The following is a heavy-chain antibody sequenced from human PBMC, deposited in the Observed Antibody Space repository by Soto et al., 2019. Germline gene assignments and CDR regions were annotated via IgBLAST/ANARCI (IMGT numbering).Heavy chain of an antibody. CDR3: VRQGIGNLHGLVDV. Sequence: QVQLQESGPGLVKPSETLSLTCTVSGGSIDGRNCAWIRQPPGKGLEWLGYVYYDGGSSYNPSVRSRLTLSLDTPKSQFSLQLRSVPAADTAVYYCVRQGIGNLHGLVDVWGRGTTVTVSS. D-gene: IGHD3-10*01. V-gene: IGHV4-59*08. CDR2: VYYDGGS. J-gene: IGHJ6*02. CDR1: GGSIDGRN.